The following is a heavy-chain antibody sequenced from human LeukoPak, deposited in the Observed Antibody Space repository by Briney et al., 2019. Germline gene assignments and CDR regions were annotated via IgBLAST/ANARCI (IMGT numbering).Heavy chain of an antibody. CDR3: ARPEYGSGNYYYYYGMDV. J-gene: IGHJ6*04. V-gene: IGHV3-21*01. CDR2: ISSSSSYI. D-gene: IGHD3-10*01. Sequence: TSGGSLRLSCAASGFTFSSYSMNWVRQAPGKGLEWVSSISSSSSYIYYADSVKGRFTISRDNAKISLYLQMNSLRAEDTAVYYCARPEYGSGNYYYYYGMDVWGKGTTVTVSS. CDR1: GFTFSSYS.